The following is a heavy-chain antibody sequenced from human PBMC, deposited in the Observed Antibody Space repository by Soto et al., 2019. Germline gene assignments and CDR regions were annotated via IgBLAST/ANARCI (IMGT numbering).Heavy chain of an antibody. J-gene: IGHJ4*02. V-gene: IGHV3-7*01. CDR2: INQDESEK. Sequence: GGSLRLSCAASGFTFSSSWMSWVRQAPGKGLEWVANINQDESEKDYVDSVKGRFTISRDNAKNSLYLQMNSLRAEDTALYYCARGNYWGRGTLVTVSS. CDR1: GFTFSSSW. CDR3: ARGNY.